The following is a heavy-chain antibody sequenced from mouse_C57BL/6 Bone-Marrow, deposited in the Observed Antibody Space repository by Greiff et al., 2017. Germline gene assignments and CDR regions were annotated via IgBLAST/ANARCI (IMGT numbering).Heavy chain of an antibody. Sequence: VQLQQPGTELVKPGASVKLSCKASGYTFTSYWMHWVKQRPGQGLEWIGNINPSNGGTNYNEKFKSKATLTVDKSSSTAYMQLSSLTSEDSAVXYCARRVYYYGSRWDYFDYWGQGTTLTVS. J-gene: IGHJ2*01. V-gene: IGHV1-53*01. CDR3: ARRVYYYGSRWDYFDY. CDR2: INPSNGGT. D-gene: IGHD1-1*01. CDR1: GYTFTSYW.